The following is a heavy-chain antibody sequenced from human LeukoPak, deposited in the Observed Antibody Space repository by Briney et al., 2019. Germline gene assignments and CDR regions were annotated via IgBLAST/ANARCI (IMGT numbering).Heavy chain of an antibody. Sequence: LPGGSLRLSCAASGFSFSSYAMSWVRQAPGKGLEWVSAISGSGGSTYYADSLKGRFTISSDNSKNTLYLQMTSLRAEDTAVYCCAKESPEMATARDYWGQGTLVTVSS. CDR3: AKESPEMATARDY. D-gene: IGHD5-24*01. V-gene: IGHV3-23*01. J-gene: IGHJ4*02. CDR1: GFSFSSYA. CDR2: ISGSGGST.